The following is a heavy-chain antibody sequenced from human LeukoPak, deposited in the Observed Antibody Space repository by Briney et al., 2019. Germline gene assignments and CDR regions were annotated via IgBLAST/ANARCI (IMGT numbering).Heavy chain of an antibody. CDR3: ARDFYGSGSSFDP. CDR2: ITGISDI. CDR1: GFTFSDYS. J-gene: IGHJ5*02. V-gene: IGHV3-21*04. Sequence: AGESLRLSCTASGFTFSDYSVNWVRQAPVKGLEWVSCITGISDIYYADSVKGRFTISRDNAKNSLYLQMNSLRAEDTALYHCARDFYGSGSSFDPWGQGTLVTVSS. D-gene: IGHD3-10*01.